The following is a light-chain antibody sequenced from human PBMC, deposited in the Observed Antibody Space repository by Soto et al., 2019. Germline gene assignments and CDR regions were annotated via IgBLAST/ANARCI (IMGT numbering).Light chain of an antibody. V-gene: IGKV2-28*01. CDR1: QSLLHSNGYNY. Sequence: DIVMTQSPLSLPVTPGEPASISCRSSQSLLHSNGYNYLEWYVQKPGQSPQLLIYLGSDWASGVPDRFRGSGSGTDFTLKISRVEAEDVGVYYCMQGLSGFSFGPGTKVDIK. CDR3: MQGLSGFS. J-gene: IGKJ3*01. CDR2: LGS.